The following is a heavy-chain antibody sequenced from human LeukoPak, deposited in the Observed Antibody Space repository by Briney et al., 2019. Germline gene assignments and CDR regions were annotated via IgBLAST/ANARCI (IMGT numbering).Heavy chain of an antibody. CDR3: ARDWGRGDSKYLDF. V-gene: IGHV3-30*03. CDR1: GFTFNNYG. D-gene: IGHD4-17*01. J-gene: IGHJ4*02. Sequence: GGSLRLSCAASGFTFNNYGMHWVRQAPGKGLECVALISNDGSKKYYAGSAKGRFTISRDDSRNTVFLEMNSLRGDDTAVYFCARDWGRGDSKYLDFWGQGILVTVSS. CDR2: ISNDGSKK.